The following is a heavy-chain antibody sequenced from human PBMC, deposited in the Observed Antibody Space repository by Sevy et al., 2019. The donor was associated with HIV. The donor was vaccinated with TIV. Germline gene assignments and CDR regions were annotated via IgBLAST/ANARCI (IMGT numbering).Heavy chain of an antibody. D-gene: IGHD3-10*01. CDR1: GLRFSNYN. CDR2: ISSSSRYI. J-gene: IGHJ4*02. CDR3: ARDMAYGSGSIVYDY. Sequence: GGSLRLSCAASGLRFSNYNMNWVRQAPGKGLEWVSSISSSSRYIFYADSVKGRFTISRDNARNSLYLQMNSLRAEDTAVYYCARDMAYGSGSIVYDYWGQGTLVTVSS. V-gene: IGHV3-21*01.